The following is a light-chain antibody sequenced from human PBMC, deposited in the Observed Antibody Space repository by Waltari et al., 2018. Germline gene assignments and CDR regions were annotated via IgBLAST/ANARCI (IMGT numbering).Light chain of an antibody. CDR2: DAS. Sequence: EIVLTQSPVTLSLSPGERATLSCRASHYISTYLTWYQQKPGQAPRLLIYDASNRATGIPARFSGSGSGTDFTLTISSLDPEDFAVYYCQQRTNWPPALTFGGGTKVEI. CDR1: HYISTY. CDR3: QQRTNWPPALT. V-gene: IGKV3-11*01. J-gene: IGKJ4*01.